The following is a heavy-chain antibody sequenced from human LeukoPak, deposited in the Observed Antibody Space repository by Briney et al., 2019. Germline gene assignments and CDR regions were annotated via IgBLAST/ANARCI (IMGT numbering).Heavy chain of an antibody. CDR2: ISGSGGST. Sequence: GGSLRLSCAASGFTFSSYAMSWVRQAPGKGLEWVSAISGSGGSTYYADSVKGRFTISRDNSKNTLYLQMNSLRAEDAAVYYCANKWGLITMVRGVIRDFAFDIWGQGTMVTVSS. J-gene: IGHJ3*02. CDR3: ANKWGLITMVRGVIRDFAFDI. D-gene: IGHD3-10*01. V-gene: IGHV3-23*01. CDR1: GFTFSSYA.